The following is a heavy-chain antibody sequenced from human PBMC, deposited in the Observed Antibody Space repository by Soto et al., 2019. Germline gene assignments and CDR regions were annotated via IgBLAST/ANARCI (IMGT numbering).Heavy chain of an antibody. CDR1: GFTFSSYG. Sequence: QVQLVESGGGVVQPGRSLRLSCAASGFTFSSYGMHWVRQAPGKGLEWVAVISYDGSNKYYADSVKGRFTISRDNSKNTLYLQMNSLRAEDTAVYYCAAQGDFNDYWGQGTLVTVSS. J-gene: IGHJ4*02. V-gene: IGHV3-30*03. D-gene: IGHD2-21*02. CDR2: ISYDGSNK. CDR3: AAQGDFNDY.